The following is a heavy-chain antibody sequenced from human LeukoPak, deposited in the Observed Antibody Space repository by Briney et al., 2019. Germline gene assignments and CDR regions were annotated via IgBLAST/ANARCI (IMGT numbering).Heavy chain of an antibody. J-gene: IGHJ5*02. D-gene: IGHD1-26*01. CDR2: IYYSGST. Sequence: SETLSLTCTVSGGSISSSSYYWDWIRQPPGKGLEWIGSIYYSGSTYYNPSLKSRVTISVDTSKNQFSLKLSSVTAADTAVYYCARIRTVGATIGWFDPWGQGTLVTVSS. CDR1: GGSISSSSYY. CDR3: ARIRTVGATIGWFDP. V-gene: IGHV4-39*01.